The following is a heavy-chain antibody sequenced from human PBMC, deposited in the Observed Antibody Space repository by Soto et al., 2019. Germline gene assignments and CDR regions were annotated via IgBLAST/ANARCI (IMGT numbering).Heavy chain of an antibody. CDR1: GGSISGSSW. Sequence: QVQLQESGPGLVKPSGTLSLTCAVSGGSISGSSWWSWVRQPPGKGLEWIGEVSHSGSTTYNPSLKSRVTISVDKSKNQASLKLTSMTAADTAVYYCSAGWELRNYWGQGTLVTVSS. CDR3: SAGWELRNY. J-gene: IGHJ4*02. V-gene: IGHV4-4*02. D-gene: IGHD1-26*01. CDR2: VSHSGST.